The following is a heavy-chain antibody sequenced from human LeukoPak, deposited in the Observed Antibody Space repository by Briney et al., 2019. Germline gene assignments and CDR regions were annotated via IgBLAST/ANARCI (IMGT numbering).Heavy chain of an antibody. CDR2: IYSGGST. Sequence: GGSLRLSCAASGFTFSSYEMNWVRQAPGKGLEWVSVIYSGGSTYSADSVKGRFTISRDNSKNTLYLQMNSLRADDTAVYYCASGYSSGWYLYWGQGTLVTVSS. CDR1: GFTFSSYE. CDR3: ASGYSSGWYLY. J-gene: IGHJ4*02. D-gene: IGHD6-19*01. V-gene: IGHV3-66*01.